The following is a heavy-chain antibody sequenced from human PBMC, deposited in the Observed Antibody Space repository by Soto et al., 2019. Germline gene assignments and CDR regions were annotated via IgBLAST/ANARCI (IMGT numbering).Heavy chain of an antibody. CDR3: ARAIKGRHAFDI. J-gene: IGHJ3*02. CDR1: GFTVSSNY. CDR2: IYSGGST. Sequence: EVQLVETGGGLIQPGGSLRLSCAASGFTVSSNYMSWVRQAPGKGLEWVSVIYSGGSTYYEDSVKGRFTICRDNSKNTLYLQMNNLRAEDTAVYYCARAIKGRHAFDIWGQGTMVTVSS. V-gene: IGHV3-53*02.